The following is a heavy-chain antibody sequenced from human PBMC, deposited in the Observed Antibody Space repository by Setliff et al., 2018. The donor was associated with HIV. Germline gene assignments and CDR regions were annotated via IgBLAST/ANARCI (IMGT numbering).Heavy chain of an antibody. CDR1: GGSFGGYY. Sequence: SETLSLTCVVCGGSFGGYYRSWTRQPPGKGLEWIGEINHHKHTNYNPSLKSRVTMSVDTSKNQFSLKLSSVTAADTAVYYCTRGPLPRADYWGQGTLVTVSS. CDR3: TRGPLPRADY. J-gene: IGHJ4*02. CDR2: INHHKHT. V-gene: IGHV4-34*01.